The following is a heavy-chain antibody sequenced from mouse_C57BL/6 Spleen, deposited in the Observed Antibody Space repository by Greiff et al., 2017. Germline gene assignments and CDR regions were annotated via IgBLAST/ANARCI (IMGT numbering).Heavy chain of an antibody. J-gene: IGHJ1*03. V-gene: IGHV14-3*01. CDR1: GFNIKNTY. Sequence: EVQLQESVAELVRPGASVKLSCTASGFNIKNTYMHWVKQRPEQGLEWIGRIDPANGNTKYAPKVQGKATITADTSSNTDYLQLSSLTAEDTANYCCALYYGISYRYFDVWGTGTTVTVSS. CDR3: ALYYGISYRYFDV. CDR2: IDPANGNT. D-gene: IGHD1-1*01.